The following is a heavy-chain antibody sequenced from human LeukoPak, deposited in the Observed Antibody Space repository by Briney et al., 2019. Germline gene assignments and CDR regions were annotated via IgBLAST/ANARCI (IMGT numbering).Heavy chain of an antibody. CDR2: IYYSGST. D-gene: IGHD5-18*01. V-gene: IGHV4-39*01. CDR3: ARQDTAMDT. J-gene: IGHJ5*02. Sequence: SETLSLTCTVSGVSISSSSYYWVWLRQPPGKGLEWIGSIYYSGSTYYNPSHKSRVTISVDTSKNQFSLKLSSVTAADTDVYYCARQDTAMDTWGQGTLVTVSS. CDR1: GVSISSSSYY.